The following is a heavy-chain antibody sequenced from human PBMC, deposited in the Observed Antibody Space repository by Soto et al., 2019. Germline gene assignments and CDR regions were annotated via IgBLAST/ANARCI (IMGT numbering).Heavy chain of an antibody. Sequence: EVQVLESGGGLAHPGGSLRLSCAASGFIFSSHAMSWVRQAPGKGLDWVSTITSGGGGTYYADSVKGRFTISRDNSKNTLFLQMNSLRAEDTAVYYCAKDLLWWNFEYWGQGTLVTFSS. CDR3: AKDLLWWNFEY. CDR2: ITSGGGGT. CDR1: GFIFSSHA. D-gene: IGHD2-21*01. J-gene: IGHJ4*02. V-gene: IGHV3-23*01.